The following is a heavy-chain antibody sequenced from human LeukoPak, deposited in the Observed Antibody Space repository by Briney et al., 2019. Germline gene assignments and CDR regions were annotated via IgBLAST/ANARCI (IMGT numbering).Heavy chain of an antibody. CDR2: IKCDGSEK. D-gene: IGHD2-2*01. V-gene: IGHV3-52*01. J-gene: IGHJ3*02. CDR3: VRGVGSSTSCYVRAFDI. Sequence: PGGSLRLSCAASGFTFSNSWMHWVCQAPEKGLEWVADIKCDGSEKCYEDSVKGRLTISRDNAKNSLYLQVNSLRAEDMTVYYCVRGVGSSTSCYVRAFDIWGQGTMVTVSS. CDR1: GFTFSNSW.